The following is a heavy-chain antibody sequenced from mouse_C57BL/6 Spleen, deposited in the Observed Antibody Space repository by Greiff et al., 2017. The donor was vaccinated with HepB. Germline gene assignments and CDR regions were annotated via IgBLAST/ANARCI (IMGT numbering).Heavy chain of an antibody. D-gene: IGHD3-3*01. CDR1: GYTFTSYG. V-gene: IGHV1-81*01. CDR2: IYPRSGNT. J-gene: IGHJ4*01. CDR3: ARRMGQAMDY. Sequence: QVQLKESGAELARPGASVKLSCKASGYTFTSYGISWVKQRPGQGLEWIGEIYPRSGNTYYNEKFKGKATLTADKSSSTAYMELRSLTSEDSAVYFCARRMGQAMDYWGQGTSVTVSS.